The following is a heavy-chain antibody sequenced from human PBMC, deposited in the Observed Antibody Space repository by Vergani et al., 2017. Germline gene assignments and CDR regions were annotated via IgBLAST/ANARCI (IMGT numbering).Heavy chain of an antibody. Sequence: EVQPVESGGGLVKPGGSLRLSCAASGFTFDDYCMSWVRQAPGKGLEWVAGINWNGGSTGYAESVKGRFTISRDNAKNSLYLQMNSLRAEDTALYYCARERNAYYGFWSGYYTQYYFDYWGQGTLVTVSS. D-gene: IGHD3-3*01. CDR2: INWNGGST. V-gene: IGHV3-20*04. J-gene: IGHJ4*02. CDR1: GFTFDDYC. CDR3: ARERNAYYGFWSGYYTQYYFDY.